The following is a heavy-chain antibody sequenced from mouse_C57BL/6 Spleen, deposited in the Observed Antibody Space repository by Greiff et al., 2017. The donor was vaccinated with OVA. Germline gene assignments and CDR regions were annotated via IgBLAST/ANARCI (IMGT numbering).Heavy chain of an antibody. CDR2: IDPENGDT. J-gene: IGHJ2*01. V-gene: IGHV14-4*01. D-gene: IGHD1-1*01. CDR1: GFNIKDDY. Sequence: VQLQQSGAELVRPGASVKLSCTASGFNIKDDYMHWVKQRPEQGLEWIGWIDPENGDTEYASKFQGKATITADTSSNTAYLQLSSLTSEDTAVYYCTKGTVVADYWGQGTTLTVSS. CDR3: TKGTVVADY.